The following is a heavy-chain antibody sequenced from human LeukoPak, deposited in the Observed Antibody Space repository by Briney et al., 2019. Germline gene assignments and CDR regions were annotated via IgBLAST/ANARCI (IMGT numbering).Heavy chain of an antibody. Sequence: PSETLSLTCAVYGGSFSGYYWSWLRQPPGKGLEWIGEINHSGSTNYNPSLKSRVTISVDTSKNQYSLKLSSVTAADTAVYYCARDISYYYGSGSSYNWFDPWGQGTLVTVSS. CDR3: ARDISYYYGSGSSYNWFDP. CDR2: INHSGST. CDR1: GGSFSGYY. J-gene: IGHJ5*02. D-gene: IGHD3-10*01. V-gene: IGHV4-34*01.